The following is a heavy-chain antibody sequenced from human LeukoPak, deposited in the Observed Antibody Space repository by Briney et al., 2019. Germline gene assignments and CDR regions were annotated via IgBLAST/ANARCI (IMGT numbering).Heavy chain of an antibody. CDR1: GGSISNYY. Sequence: SETLSLTCTVSGGSISNYYWSWIRQPPGKGLEWIGYIYYSGSTNYNPSLKSRVIISVDTSKNQFSLKLSSVTAADTAVYYCARSGAAGTYYYYMDVWGKGTTVTISS. CDR2: IYYSGST. J-gene: IGHJ6*03. D-gene: IGHD6-13*01. V-gene: IGHV4-59*01. CDR3: ARSGAAGTYYYYMDV.